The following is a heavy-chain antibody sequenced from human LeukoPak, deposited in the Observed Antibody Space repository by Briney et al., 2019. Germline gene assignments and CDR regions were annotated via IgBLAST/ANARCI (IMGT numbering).Heavy chain of an antibody. CDR2: ISGSGHST. CDR1: GFTFSSYA. Sequence: PGGSLRLSCAASGFTFSSYAMSWVRQAPGKGLEWVSGISGSGHSTYYADSVTGRFTISRDNSRNTLYLQMNSLRVEDTAVYYCARTTIFAVVARYYYYGMDVWGQGTTVTVSS. CDR3: ARTTIFAVVARYYYYGMDV. V-gene: IGHV3-23*01. D-gene: IGHD3-3*01. J-gene: IGHJ6*02.